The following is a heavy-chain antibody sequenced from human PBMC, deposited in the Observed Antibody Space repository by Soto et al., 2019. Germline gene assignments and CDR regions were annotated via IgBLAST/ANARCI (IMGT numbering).Heavy chain of an antibody. CDR1: GGTFSSYT. CDR3: ARDPLQHYDISTGPNTYDY. D-gene: IGHD3-9*01. CDR2: IIPILGIA. Sequence: SVKVSCKASGGTFSSYTISWVRQAPGQGLEWMGRIIPILGIANYAQKFQGRVTITADKSTSTAYMERSSLRSEDTAVYYCARDPLQHYDISTGPNTYDYWGQGTLVTVSS. V-gene: IGHV1-69*04. J-gene: IGHJ4*02.